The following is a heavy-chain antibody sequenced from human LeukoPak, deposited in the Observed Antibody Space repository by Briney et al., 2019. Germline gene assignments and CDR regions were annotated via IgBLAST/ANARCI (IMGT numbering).Heavy chain of an antibody. Sequence: ASVKVSCKASGYTFTGYYMHWVRQAPGQGLEWMGWINPNSGGTNYAQKFQGRVTMTRDTSISTAYMELSRLRSDDTAVYYCASMDIVVVPAAILSPVYWGQGTLVTVSS. CDR1: GYTFTGYY. CDR3: ASMDIVVVPAAILSPVY. V-gene: IGHV1-2*02. D-gene: IGHD2-2*03. J-gene: IGHJ4*02. CDR2: INPNSGGT.